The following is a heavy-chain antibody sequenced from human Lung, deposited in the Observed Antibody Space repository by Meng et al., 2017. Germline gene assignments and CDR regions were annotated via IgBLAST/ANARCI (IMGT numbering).Heavy chain of an antibody. CDR1: GGSFSDYY. Sequence: QVQLVQLGAGVLKPSEPLSLTCDVSGGSFSDYYWSWIRQPPGKGLEWIGEINHSGGTNDNPSIESRATISVDTSQNNLSLKLSSVTAADSAVYYCARGPATMAHDFDYWGQGTLVTVSS. CDR2: INHSGGT. D-gene: IGHD5-24*01. CDR3: ARGPATMAHDFDY. J-gene: IGHJ4*02. V-gene: IGHV4-34*04.